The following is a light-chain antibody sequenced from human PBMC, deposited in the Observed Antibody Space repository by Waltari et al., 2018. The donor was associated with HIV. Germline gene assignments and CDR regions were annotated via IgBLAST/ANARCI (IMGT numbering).Light chain of an antibody. CDR3: NSRDSNGAHVV. Sequence: SSELTQDPTMSVTLGQTVKISCHGESLQNYYAAWYQQKPRQAPLLILYGKNKRPSGIPDRFSGSFSGNSAYLTIIGTQAEDEAEYYCNSRDSNGAHVVFGGGTKLTVL. CDR1: SLQNYY. V-gene: IGLV3-19*01. J-gene: IGLJ2*01. CDR2: GKN.